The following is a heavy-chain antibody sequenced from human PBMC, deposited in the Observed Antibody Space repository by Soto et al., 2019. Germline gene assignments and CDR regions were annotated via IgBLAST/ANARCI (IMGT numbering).Heavy chain of an antibody. D-gene: IGHD3-10*01. V-gene: IGHV4-34*01. J-gene: IGHJ6*02. CDR1: GGSFSGYY. Sequence: WETLSLTCAVYGGSFSGYYWSWIRQPPGKGLEWIGEINHSGSTNYNPSLKSRVTISVDTSKNQFSLKLSSVTAADTAVYYCARGYGSGSYYNLYYYYGMDVWGQGTTVTVSS. CDR3: ARGYGSGSYYNLYYYYGMDV. CDR2: INHSGST.